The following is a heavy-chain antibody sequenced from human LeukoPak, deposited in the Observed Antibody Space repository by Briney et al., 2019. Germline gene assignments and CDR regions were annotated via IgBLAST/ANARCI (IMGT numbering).Heavy chain of an antibody. J-gene: IGHJ6*03. CDR2: VDHTGST. D-gene: IGHD1-1*01. CDR1: DDSITMYY. Sequence: PSQTLSLTCSVSDDSITMYYWTWIRQPPGKGLEWIGYVDHTGSTNFNPSLNGRVSISRDTTKNLFSLRLRSVTAADTAVYFCARGRVSSSTWYSTYYYYFYMDVWGKGTTVTVSS. CDR3: ARGRVSSSTWYSTYYYYFYMDV. V-gene: IGHV4-59*01.